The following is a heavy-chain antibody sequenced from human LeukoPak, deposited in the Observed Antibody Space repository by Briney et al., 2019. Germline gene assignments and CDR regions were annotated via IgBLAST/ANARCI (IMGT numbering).Heavy chain of an antibody. D-gene: IGHD3-3*01. CDR2: IYNSGST. V-gene: IGHV4-59*08. CDR1: RDXIRSYY. J-gene: IGHJ4*02. CDR3: ARQTYDGYFDY. Sequence: SETLSLTCIVSRDXIRSYYCSWIRQPPEKGLEWIGNIYNSGSTKYNPSLKTRVTISLDTSNNQFSLKLNSVTAADTAVYYCARQTYDGYFDYWGQGTLVTVSS.